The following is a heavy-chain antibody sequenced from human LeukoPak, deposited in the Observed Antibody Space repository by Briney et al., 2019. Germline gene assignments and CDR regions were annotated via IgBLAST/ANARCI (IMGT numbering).Heavy chain of an antibody. D-gene: IGHD3-16*01. J-gene: IGHJ6*02. CDR1: GYTFTGYY. CDR2: INPNSGGT. Sequence: SVKVSCKASGYTFTGYYMHWVRQAPGQGLEWMGRINPNSGGTNYAQKFQGRVTMTRDTYISTAYMELSRLKSDDTAVYYCARDSRFYHYYGMDVWGQGTTVTVSS. V-gene: IGHV1-2*06. CDR3: ARDSRFYHYYGMDV.